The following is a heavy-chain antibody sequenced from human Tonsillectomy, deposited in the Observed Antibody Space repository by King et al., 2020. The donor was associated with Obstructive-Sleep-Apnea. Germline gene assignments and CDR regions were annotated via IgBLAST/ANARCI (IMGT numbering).Heavy chain of an antibody. D-gene: IGHD6-6*01. CDR1: GFTFSSYW. V-gene: IGHV3-7*03. CDR3: ARDLEYSSSEYFDY. CDR2: IKQDGSEK. Sequence: VQLVESGGGLVQPGGSLRLSCAASGFTFSSYWMSWVRQAPGKGLEWVANIKQDGSEKYYVDSVKGRFTISRDNAKNSLYLQMNSLGAEDTAVYYCARDLEYSSSEYFDYWGQGTLVTVSS. J-gene: IGHJ4*02.